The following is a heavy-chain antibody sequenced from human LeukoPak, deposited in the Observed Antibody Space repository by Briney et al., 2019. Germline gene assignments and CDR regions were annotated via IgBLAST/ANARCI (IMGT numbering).Heavy chain of an antibody. CDR2: IYYSGST. Sequence: SETLSLTCTVSGGSISSYDWSWIRQPPGEGREWRGYIYYSGSTNYNPSLKSQVIISVDTSKNQFSLKLSSVTAADTAVHYCARSRLSYSSGWYVRDAFDIWGQGTMVTVSS. CDR3: ARSRLSYSSGWYVRDAFDI. J-gene: IGHJ3*02. D-gene: IGHD6-19*01. CDR1: GGSISSYD. V-gene: IGHV4-59*01.